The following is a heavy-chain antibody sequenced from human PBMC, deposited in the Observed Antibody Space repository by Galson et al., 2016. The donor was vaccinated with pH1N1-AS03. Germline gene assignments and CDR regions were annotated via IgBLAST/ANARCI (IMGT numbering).Heavy chain of an antibody. J-gene: IGHJ5*02. CDR1: GFIFSAYP. CDR2: IGTSSTYI. Sequence: SLRLSCAASGFIFSAYPMNWVRQAPGKGLEWVSFIGTSSTYIYYADSVKGRFTISRDYMKKSLYLQLNSLRAEDTGIYYCARDRGWNYGGLDLWGQGTLVTVSS. CDR3: ARDRGWNYGGLDL. V-gene: IGHV3-21*01. D-gene: IGHD1-7*01.